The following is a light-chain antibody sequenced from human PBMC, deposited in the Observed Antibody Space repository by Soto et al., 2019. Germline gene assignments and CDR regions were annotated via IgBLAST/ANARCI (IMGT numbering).Light chain of an antibody. J-gene: IGKJ5*01. V-gene: IGKV1-9*01. Sequence: DIKLTQSPSFLSASVGDRVTITCRASQDINTYLAWYQQKPGKAPKLLIFAASTLQNGVPSRFSGSGSGTEFTVTITSLQPEDFATYYCQQRKSYPITFGQGTRLEMK. CDR3: QQRKSYPIT. CDR1: QDINTY. CDR2: AAS.